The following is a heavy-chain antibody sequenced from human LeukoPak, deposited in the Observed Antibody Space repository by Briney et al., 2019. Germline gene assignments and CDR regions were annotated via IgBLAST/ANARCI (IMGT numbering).Heavy chain of an antibody. Sequence: ASVKVSCKASGYTFTSYDINWVRQATGQGLEWMGWMNPNSGNTGYAQKFRGRLTVTADRSTRTAYMELSSLTSEDTAVYYCAIRGYSYGDAFDIWGQGTMVTVSS. CDR1: GYTFTSYD. CDR3: AIRGYSYGDAFDI. J-gene: IGHJ3*02. V-gene: IGHV1-8*01. D-gene: IGHD5-18*01. CDR2: MNPNSGNT.